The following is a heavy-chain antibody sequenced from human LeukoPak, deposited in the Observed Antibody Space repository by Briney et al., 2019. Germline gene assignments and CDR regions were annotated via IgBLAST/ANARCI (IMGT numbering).Heavy chain of an antibody. D-gene: IGHD6-13*01. CDR1: GGSFSGYY. J-gene: IGHJ4*02. Sequence: SETLSLTCAVYGGSFSGYYWSWIRQPPGKGLEWIGEINHSGRTNYNPSLKSRVTISVDTSKNQFSLKLSSVTAADTAVYYCARGGVGSSWYYMTFPPDYWGQGTLVTVSS. CDR2: INHSGRT. CDR3: ARGGVGSSWYYMTFPPDY. V-gene: IGHV4-34*01.